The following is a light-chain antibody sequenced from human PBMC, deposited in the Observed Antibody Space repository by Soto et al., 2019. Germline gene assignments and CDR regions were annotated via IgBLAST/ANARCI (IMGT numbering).Light chain of an antibody. CDR3: QQRRTWPKIT. J-gene: IGKJ5*01. CDR2: DAS. Sequence: EIVLTQSPATLSLSPGERATLSCRASQSVSTDMNWYQQKPGQAPRFLIYDASTRATGIPARFSGSGSGTHFTLTISSLEPEDFSVYYCQQRRTWPKITFGQGKRLEI. V-gene: IGKV3-11*01. CDR1: QSVSTD.